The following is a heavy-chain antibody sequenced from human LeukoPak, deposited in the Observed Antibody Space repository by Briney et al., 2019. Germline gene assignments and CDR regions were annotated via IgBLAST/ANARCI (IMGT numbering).Heavy chain of an antibody. CDR3: ARVSLRFGELMY. V-gene: IGHV4-34*01. CDR2: INHSGST. J-gene: IGHJ4*02. Sequence: SETLSLTCAVYGGSFSGYYWSWIRQPPGKGLEWIGEINHSGSTNYNPSLKSRLTISVDTSKNQFSLKLSSVTAADTAVYYCARVSLRFGELMYWGRGTLVTVSS. D-gene: IGHD3-10*01. CDR1: GGSFSGYY.